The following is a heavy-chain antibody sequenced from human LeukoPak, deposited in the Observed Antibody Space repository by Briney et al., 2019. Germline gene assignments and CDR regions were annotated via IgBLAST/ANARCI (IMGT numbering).Heavy chain of an antibody. V-gene: IGHV3-11*01. Sequence: KPGGPLRLSCAASGFSFSDTYMSWIRQAPGKGLEWIAYIATGGYTLDYADSVRGRFTVSRDNAKNSLYLQMNSLRVEDTAVYYCATSSFYGQLWGQGTLVTVSS. CDR1: GFSFSDTY. D-gene: IGHD2/OR15-2a*01. CDR2: IATGGYTL. J-gene: IGHJ1*01. CDR3: ATSSFYGQL.